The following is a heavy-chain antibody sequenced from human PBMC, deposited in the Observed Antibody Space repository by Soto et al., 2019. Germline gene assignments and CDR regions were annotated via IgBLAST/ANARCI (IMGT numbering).Heavy chain of an antibody. CDR2: ISPYSGNT. CDR3: VRLASSGWYTGGY. Sequence: QIQLVQSGAEVKKPGASVKVSCKTSGYTFTNYDIGWVRQAPGQGLEWMGWISPYSGNTNYAQKLQDRVTMTTDTPTRTAYRDMRSLRSDDTAMYYCVRLASSGWYTGGYWGQGTLVTGSS. D-gene: IGHD6-19*01. CDR1: GYTFTNYD. J-gene: IGHJ4*02. V-gene: IGHV1-18*01.